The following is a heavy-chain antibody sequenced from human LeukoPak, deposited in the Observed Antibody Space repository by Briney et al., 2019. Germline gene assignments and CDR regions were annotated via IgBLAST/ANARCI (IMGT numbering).Heavy chain of an antibody. J-gene: IGHJ4*02. CDR2: IKQDGSEK. Sequence: QSGGSLRLSCAASGFTFSSYWMSWVRQAPGKGLEWVANIKQDGSEKYYVDSVKGRFTISRDNAKNSLYLQMNSLRAEDTAVYYCAREGLTIFGVVITQDFDYWGQGTLVTVSS. V-gene: IGHV3-7*01. CDR3: AREGLTIFGVVITQDFDY. CDR1: GFTFSSYW. D-gene: IGHD3-3*01.